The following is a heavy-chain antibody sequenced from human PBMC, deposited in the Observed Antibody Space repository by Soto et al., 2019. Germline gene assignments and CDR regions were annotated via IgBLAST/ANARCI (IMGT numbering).Heavy chain of an antibody. J-gene: IGHJ6*03. CDR2: MNPNSGNT. D-gene: IGHD3-10*01. CDR1: GYTFTSYD. V-gene: IGHV1-8*01. CDR3: ARSSSIFFLWFGELLTLYYYYYYMDV. Sequence: GASVKVSCKASGYTFTSYDINWVRQATGQGLEWMGWMNPNSGNTGYAQKFQGRVTMTRNTSISTAYMEMSSLRSEDTAVYYCARSSSIFFLWFGELLTLYYYYYYMDVWGKGTTVTVSS.